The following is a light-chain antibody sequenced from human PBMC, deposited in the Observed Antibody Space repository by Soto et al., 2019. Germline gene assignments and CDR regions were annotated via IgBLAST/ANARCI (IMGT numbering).Light chain of an antibody. CDR1: QSVSIN. V-gene: IGKV3-15*01. J-gene: IGKJ1*01. CDR2: GAS. CDR3: QHYNSWPRPWK. Sequence: EIVMTQSPATLSVSPGERATLSCRASQSVSINLAWYQQKPGQAPRLLIYGASTRATGIPARFSGSGSGTDFTLTISSLQSEDFAVSHCQHYNSWPRPWKLGQATKVDIK.